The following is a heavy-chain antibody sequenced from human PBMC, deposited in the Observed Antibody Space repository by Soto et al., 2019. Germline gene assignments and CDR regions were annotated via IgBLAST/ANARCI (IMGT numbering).Heavy chain of an antibody. D-gene: IGHD1-7*01. CDR1: GDNVSRNSAA. CDR2: TYYRSKWYN. CDR3: ARGLGAWNYLVDY. Sequence: SQTLSLSYASSGDNVSRNSAAWNWIRPSPSRGLEWLGRTYYRSKWYNDYAVSVKSRITINPDTSKNQFSLQLNSVTPEDTAVYYCARGLGAWNYLVDYWGQGTLVTVSS. J-gene: IGHJ4*02. V-gene: IGHV6-1*01.